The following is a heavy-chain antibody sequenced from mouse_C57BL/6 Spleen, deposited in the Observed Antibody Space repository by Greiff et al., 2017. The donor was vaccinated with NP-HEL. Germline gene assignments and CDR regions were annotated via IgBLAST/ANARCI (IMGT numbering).Heavy chain of an antibody. Sequence: VQLQQSGPGLVKPSQSLSLTCSVTGYSITSGYYWNWIRQFPGNKLEWMGYISYDGSNNYNPSLKNRISITRDTSKNQFFLKLNSVTTEDTATYYCARVDDVYLDYWGQGTTLTVSS. J-gene: IGHJ2*01. V-gene: IGHV3-6*01. CDR2: ISYDGSN. D-gene: IGHD2-3*01. CDR1: GYSITSGYY. CDR3: ARVDDVYLDY.